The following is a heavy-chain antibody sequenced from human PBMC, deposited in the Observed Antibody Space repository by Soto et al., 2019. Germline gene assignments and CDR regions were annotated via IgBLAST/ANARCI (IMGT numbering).Heavy chain of an antibody. V-gene: IGHV1-69*06. CDR3: ARAAKRSYDY. D-gene: IGHD1-26*01. CDR1: GVHFNTFA. CDR2: IIPVFGPA. J-gene: IGHJ4*02. Sequence: QVQLVQSGAEVKKPGSSVKVSCKASGVHFNTFAISWVRQAPGQGLEWVGGIIPVFGPAFYAQKFQGRVTITADKSTSTASLELSSLRSEDTAFSYCARAAKRSYDYWGQGTLVTVSS.